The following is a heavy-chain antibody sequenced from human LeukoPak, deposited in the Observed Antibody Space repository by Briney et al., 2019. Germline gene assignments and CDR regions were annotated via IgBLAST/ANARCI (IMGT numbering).Heavy chain of an antibody. J-gene: IGHJ1*01. CDR2: INHSGST. D-gene: IGHD6-13*01. Sequence: SETPSLTCAVYGGSFSGYYWSWIRQPPGKGLEWIGEINHSGSTNYNPSLKSRVTISVDTSKNQFSLKLSSVTAADTAVYYCARDKLSSWYRRAQYFQHWGQGTLVTVSS. CDR1: GGSFSGYY. V-gene: IGHV4-34*01. CDR3: ARDKLSSWYRRAQYFQH.